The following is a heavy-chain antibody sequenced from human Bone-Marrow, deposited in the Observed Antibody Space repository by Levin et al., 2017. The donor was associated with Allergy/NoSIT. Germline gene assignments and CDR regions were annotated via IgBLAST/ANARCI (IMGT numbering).Heavy chain of an antibody. Sequence: PGGSLRLSCAASGFPFSVYSMNWVRQAPGKGLEWVSSITASSTYSYYADSVKGRFTISRDNAKNSLFLQMSILRVEDTALYYCARDLAYVGDCGQGTLVTVSS. CDR2: ITASSTYS. J-gene: IGHJ4*02. V-gene: IGHV3-21*01. CDR3: ARDLAYVGD. CDR1: GFPFSVYS. D-gene: IGHD2-8*01.